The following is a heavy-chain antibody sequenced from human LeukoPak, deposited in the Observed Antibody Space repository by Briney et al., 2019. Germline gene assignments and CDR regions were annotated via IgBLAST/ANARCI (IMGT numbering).Heavy chain of an antibody. D-gene: IGHD2-2*01. CDR3: APYCSSTSCSKNNWFDP. CDR2: FDPEDGET. J-gene: IGHJ5*02. V-gene: IGHV1-24*01. CDR1: GYTLTELS. Sequence: ASVKVSCKVSGYTLTELSMHWVRQAPGKGLEWMGGFDPEDGETIYAQKFQGRVTMTEDTSADTAYMELSSLRSEDTAVYYCAPYCSSTSCSKNNWFDPLGQGTLVTVSS.